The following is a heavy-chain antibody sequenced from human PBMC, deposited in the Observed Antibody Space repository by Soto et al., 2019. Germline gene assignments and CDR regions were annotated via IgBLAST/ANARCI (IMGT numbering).Heavy chain of an antibody. CDR3: ARSPLEGGGAVAHVNWFDP. CDR1: GGSISSGGYY. D-gene: IGHD6-19*01. J-gene: IGHJ5*02. CDR2: IYYSGST. Sequence: SETLSLTCTVSGGSISSGGYYWSWIRQHPGKGLEWIGYIYYSGSTYYNPSLKSRVTISVDTSKNQFSLKLSSVTAADTAVYYCARSPLEGGGAVAHVNWFDPWGQGTLVTVSS. V-gene: IGHV4-31*03.